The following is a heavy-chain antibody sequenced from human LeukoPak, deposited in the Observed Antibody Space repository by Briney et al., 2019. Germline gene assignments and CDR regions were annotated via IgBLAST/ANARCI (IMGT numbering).Heavy chain of an antibody. J-gene: IGHJ4*02. V-gene: IGHV3-23*01. Sequence: GGSLRLSCAASGFTFNSYAMYWVRQAPGKGLEWVSGIFGSGGSAHYADSVKGRFTISRDNSKNTVYLQMDSLRVEETAVYYCGKTTTGYSSGRYPGWPVDYWGQGTLVTVSS. CDR1: GFTFNSYA. D-gene: IGHD6-19*01. CDR3: GKTTTGYSSGRYPGWPVDY. CDR2: IFGSGGSA.